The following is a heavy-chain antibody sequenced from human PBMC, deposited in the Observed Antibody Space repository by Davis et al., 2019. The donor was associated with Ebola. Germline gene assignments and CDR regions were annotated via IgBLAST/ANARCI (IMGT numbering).Heavy chain of an antibody. Sequence: AASVKVSCKASGGTFSSYAISWVRQAPGQGLEWMGGIIPIFGTANYARKFQGRVTITADESTSTAYMELSSLRSEDTAVYYCARFFSARTFRSKSYYYYGMDVWGQGTTVTVSS. CDR3: ARFFSARTFRSKSYYYYGMDV. CDR2: IIPIFGTA. CDR1: GGTFSSYA. D-gene: IGHD3-16*01. J-gene: IGHJ6*02. V-gene: IGHV1-69*13.